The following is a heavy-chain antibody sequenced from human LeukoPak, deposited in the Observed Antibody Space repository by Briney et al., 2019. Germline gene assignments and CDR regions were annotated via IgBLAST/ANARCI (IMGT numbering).Heavy chain of an antibody. V-gene: IGHV3-64*04. J-gene: IGHJ4*02. CDR1: GFTFSSYA. D-gene: IGHD6-19*01. CDR3: ASRRGAVAGGIDY. CDR2: ISSNGGST. Sequence: GGSLRLSCSASGFTFSSYAMHWVRQAPGKGLEYVSAISSNGGSTYYADSVKGRFTISRDNSKNTLYLQMNSLRAEDTAVYYCASRRGAVAGGIDYWGQGTLVTVSS.